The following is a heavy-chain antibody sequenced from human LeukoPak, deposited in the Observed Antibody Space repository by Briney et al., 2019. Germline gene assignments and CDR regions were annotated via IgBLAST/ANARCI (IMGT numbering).Heavy chain of an antibody. V-gene: IGHV4-39*02. CDR3: TRREGYCSNGICYIFCDY. Sequence: AETLSLTCTVSGGTISGSSYYWGWIRQPPGKGLEWIGSIYYSGSTYYNPSLKSRVTISVDTSKNHFSLKLSSVTAADTAVYYCTRREGYCSNGICYIFCDYWGQGTLVTVSS. J-gene: IGHJ4*02. D-gene: IGHD2-8*01. CDR2: IYYSGST. CDR1: GGTISGSSYY.